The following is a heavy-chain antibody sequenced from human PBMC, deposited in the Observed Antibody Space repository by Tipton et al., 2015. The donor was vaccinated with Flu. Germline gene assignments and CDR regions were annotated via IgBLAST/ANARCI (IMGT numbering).Heavy chain of an antibody. CDR2: IFPSGTT. V-gene: IGHV4-39*01. D-gene: IGHD1-26*01. Sequence: TLSLTCSVSGDSIRSSTYYWGWIRQPPGKGLEWIGSIFPSGTTYYNPSLKSRVTISVDTSKSQFSLMLRSVTAADTAVYFCARLSYYDVDLKNFYFDYWGQGALVTVSS. CDR1: GDSIRSSTYY. CDR3: ARLSYYDVDLKNFYFDY. J-gene: IGHJ4*02.